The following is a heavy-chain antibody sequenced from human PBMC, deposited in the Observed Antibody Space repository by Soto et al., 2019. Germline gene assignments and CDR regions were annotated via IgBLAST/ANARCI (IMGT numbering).Heavy chain of an antibody. CDR1: GYIFTDHC. Sequence: EVQVVQSGAEVKEPGEALKISCKGSGYIFTDHCIVWVRQMAGKGLERVGIICPGYSNIIYSPSVQGQVTISADMSISTAYLQWSSLKASDTAIYYCARRHYCRGDCTINPDYYYGIDVWGQGTTVTVSS. D-gene: IGHD2-21*02. CDR3: ARRHYCRGDCTINPDYYYGIDV. J-gene: IGHJ6*02. V-gene: IGHV5-51*01. CDR2: ICPGYSNI.